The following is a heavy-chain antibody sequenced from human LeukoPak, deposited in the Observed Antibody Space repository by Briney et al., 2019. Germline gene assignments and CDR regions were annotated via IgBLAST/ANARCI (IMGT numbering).Heavy chain of an antibody. CDR2: ISGSGGNT. CDR3: AKTSSGYYYGPYYFDY. J-gene: IGHJ4*02. Sequence: GGSLRLSCAASGFTFSNYGMSWVRQAPGKGLEWVSTISGSGGNTYYADSVKGRFTISRDNSKNTLYLQMNSLRAEDTAVYYCAKTSSGYYYGPYYFDYWGQGTLVTVSS. V-gene: IGHV3-23*01. D-gene: IGHD3-22*01. CDR1: GFTFSNYG.